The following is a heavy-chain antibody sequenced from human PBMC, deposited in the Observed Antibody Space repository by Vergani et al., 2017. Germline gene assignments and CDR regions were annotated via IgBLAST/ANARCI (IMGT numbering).Heavy chain of an antibody. CDR3: ARGTPGYQGGDWRFDP. CDR1: GFTFSSYS. J-gene: IGHJ5*02. D-gene: IGHD2-21*01. Sequence: QLVESGGGLVQPGGSLRLSCAASGFTFSSYSMSWVRQAPGKGLVWVSFISSSSTTISYADSVKGRFTISRDNGEYSLYLQMNSLRAEDTAVYFCARGTPGYQGGDWRFDPWGQGTLVTVSS. V-gene: IGHV3-48*01. CDR2: ISSSSTTI.